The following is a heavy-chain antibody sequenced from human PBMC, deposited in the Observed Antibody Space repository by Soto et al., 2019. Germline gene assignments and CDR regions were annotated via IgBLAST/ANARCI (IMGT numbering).Heavy chain of an antibody. D-gene: IGHD3-3*01. CDR3: AHRATITIFGLIIDNGICFDP. CDR2: IYWDGDK. V-gene: IGHV2-5*02. Sequence: QINLIESGPPLVKPTQTLTLTCTFSGFSLSTSGAAVGWVRQPPGRALEWLALIYWDGDKRYNASLGNRLTITKDTSMNQVVLTLTNVDPADTATYYCAHRATITIFGLIIDNGICFDPWGQGTRVIVSS. CDR1: GFSLSTSGAA. J-gene: IGHJ5*02.